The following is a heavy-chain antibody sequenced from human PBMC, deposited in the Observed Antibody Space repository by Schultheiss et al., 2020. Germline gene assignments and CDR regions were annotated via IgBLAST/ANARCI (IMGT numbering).Heavy chain of an antibody. V-gene: IGHV2-26*01. J-gene: IGHJ6*02. CDR1: GFSLSNAKMS. Sequence: SGPTLVKPTETLTLTSTVSGFSLSNAKMSQPPGKALEGLAHIFSNDEKSYSTSLKTRLTISKDTSKNQVVLTMTNMDPVDTATYFCARRRWLQMGDYGMDVWGQGTTVTVSS. D-gene: IGHD5-24*01. CDR3: ARRRWLQMGDYGMDV. CDR2: IFSNDEK.